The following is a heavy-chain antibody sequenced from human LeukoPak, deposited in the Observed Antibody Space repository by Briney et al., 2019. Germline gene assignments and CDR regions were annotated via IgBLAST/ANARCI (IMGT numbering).Heavy chain of an antibody. D-gene: IGHD4-17*01. J-gene: IGHJ3*02. CDR1: GFTFSAYA. Sequence: GGSLRLSCTASGFTFSAYAMMWVRQAPGKGPEWVSAIRGGGGSAFYADSVKGRFTISRDNSKYTLFLQMNSLRAEDTAVYYCARDPIGDYIGVFDMWGPGTMVTVSS. CDR3: ARDPIGDYIGVFDM. CDR2: IRGGGGSA. V-gene: IGHV3-23*01.